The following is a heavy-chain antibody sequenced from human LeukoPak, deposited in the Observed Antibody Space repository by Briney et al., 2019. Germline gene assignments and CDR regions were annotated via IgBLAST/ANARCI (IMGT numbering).Heavy chain of an antibody. CDR1: GFTFNSYP. D-gene: IGHD3-10*01. CDR2: IKEHGSET. V-gene: IGHV3-7*01. J-gene: IGHJ4*02. Sequence: GGSLRLSCAASGFTFNSYPMHWVRQAPGKGLEWVANIKEHGSETNYVDSVKGRFIISRDNAKNSLYLQMNSLKAEDTAVYYCARDRPWSFYGSGHNIFDYWGQGTLVTVSS. CDR3: ARDRPWSFYGSGHNIFDY.